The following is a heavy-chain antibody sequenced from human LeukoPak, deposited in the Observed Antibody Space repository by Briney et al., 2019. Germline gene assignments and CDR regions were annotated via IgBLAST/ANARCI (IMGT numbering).Heavy chain of an antibody. D-gene: IGHD3-22*01. CDR3: ARDPRYDSSGY. J-gene: IGHJ4*02. Sequence: PGGSLRLSCAASGFTVSSNYMSWVRQAPGKGLEWVSVIYSGGTTNYADSVKGRFTISRDNSKNTLFLQMNSLRAEDTAVYYCARDPRYDSSGYWGQGTLVTVSS. V-gene: IGHV3-53*01. CDR1: GFTVSSNY. CDR2: IYSGGTT.